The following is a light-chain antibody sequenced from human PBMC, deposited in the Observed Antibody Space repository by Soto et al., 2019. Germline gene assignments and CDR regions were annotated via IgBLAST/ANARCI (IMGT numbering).Light chain of an antibody. J-gene: IGKJ1*01. V-gene: IGKV3-20*01. CDR2: GAS. CDR3: QQYGSSGT. Sequence: EIVLTQSPGTLSLSPGERATLSCRASQSVSSSYLAWYQQKPGQPPRLLIYGASSRATGIPDRFSGSGSGTDFTLTISRLEPEDFAVYYCQQYGSSGTFGQGNKGDIK. CDR1: QSVSSSY.